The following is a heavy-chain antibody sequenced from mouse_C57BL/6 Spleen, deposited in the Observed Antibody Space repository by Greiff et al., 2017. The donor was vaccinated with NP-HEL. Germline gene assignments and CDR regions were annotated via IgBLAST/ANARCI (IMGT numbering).Heavy chain of an antibody. Sequence: QVQLKESGAELARPGASVKLSCKASGYTFTSYGISWVKQRTGQGLEWIGEIYPRSGNTYYNEKFKGKATLTADKSSSTAYMELRSLTSEDSAVYFCARSGLWLREGYYYAMDYWGQGTSVTVSS. V-gene: IGHV1-81*01. CDR2: IYPRSGNT. CDR1: GYTFTSYG. J-gene: IGHJ4*01. D-gene: IGHD2-2*01. CDR3: ARSGLWLREGYYYAMDY.